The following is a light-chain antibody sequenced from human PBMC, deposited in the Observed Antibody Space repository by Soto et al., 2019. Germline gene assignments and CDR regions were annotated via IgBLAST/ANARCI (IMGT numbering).Light chain of an antibody. V-gene: IGLV1-47*01. CDR1: SSNIGSNY. CDR3: AAWDDSLSGHWV. CDR2: RNN. Sequence: QSVLTQPPSASGTPGQRVTISCSGSSSNIGSNYVYWYQQLPGTAPKLLIYRNNQRPSGVPDRFSGSKSGTSASLAISGLRSDEEADYYCAAWDDSLSGHWVFGGGTKVTVL. J-gene: IGLJ3*02.